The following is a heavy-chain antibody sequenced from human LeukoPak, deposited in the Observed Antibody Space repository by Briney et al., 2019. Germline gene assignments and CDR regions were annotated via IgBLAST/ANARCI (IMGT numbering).Heavy chain of an antibody. CDR3: ARDPGYGGNRDAFDI. D-gene: IGHD4-23*01. J-gene: IGHJ3*02. V-gene: IGHV4-30-2*01. CDR2: FYHDGST. CDR1: GASIGGGYS. Sequence: SETLSLTCAVSGASIGGGYSCSRIRQPPGRPLEWIGYFYHDGSTFYNPSLKSRVTISVDRSKNQFSLKLSSVTAADTAVYYCARDPGYGGNRDAFDIWGQGTMVTVSS.